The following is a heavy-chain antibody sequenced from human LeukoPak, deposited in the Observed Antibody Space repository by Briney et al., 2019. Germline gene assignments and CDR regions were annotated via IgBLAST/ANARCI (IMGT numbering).Heavy chain of an antibody. V-gene: IGHV1-2*02. CDR2: INPNSGGT. J-gene: IGHJ5*02. Sequence: GASVKVSCKASGYTFTGYYMHWVRQAPGQGLEWMGWINPNSGGTNYAQKFQGRVTMTRDTSISTAYMELSRLRSDDTAVYYCARRSGSGRISSWFDPWGQGTLVTVSS. CDR3: ARRSGSGRISSWFDP. CDR1: GYTFTGYY. D-gene: IGHD3-10*01.